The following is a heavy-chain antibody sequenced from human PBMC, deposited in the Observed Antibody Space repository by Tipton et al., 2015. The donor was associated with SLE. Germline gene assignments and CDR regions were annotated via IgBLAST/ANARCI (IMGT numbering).Heavy chain of an antibody. D-gene: IGHD1-26*01. Sequence: TLSLTCTVSGGSISSRSYDWGWIRQPPGKGLEWIGSIYDTGNTYYNPSLKSRVTISEDTSRNQFSLKLTSVTAADTAVYYCARVVVGATPGAFDIWGQGTMVTVSS. CDR3: ARVVVGATPGAFDI. CDR2: IYDTGNT. J-gene: IGHJ3*02. V-gene: IGHV4-39*02. CDR1: GGSISSRSYD.